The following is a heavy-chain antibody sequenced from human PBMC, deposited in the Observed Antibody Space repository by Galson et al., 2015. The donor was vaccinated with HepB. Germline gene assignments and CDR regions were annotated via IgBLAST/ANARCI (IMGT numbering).Heavy chain of an antibody. J-gene: IGHJ4*02. CDR3: ARDVRGVIPLFPFDY. V-gene: IGHV3-48*01. CDR1: GFTFSSYS. D-gene: IGHD3-10*01. Sequence: SLRLSCAASGFTFSSYSMNWVRQAPGKGLEWVSYISSSSSTIYHADSVKGRFTISRDNAKNSLYLQMNSLRAEDTAVYYCARDVRGVIPLFPFDYWGQGTLVTVSS. CDR2: ISSSSSTI.